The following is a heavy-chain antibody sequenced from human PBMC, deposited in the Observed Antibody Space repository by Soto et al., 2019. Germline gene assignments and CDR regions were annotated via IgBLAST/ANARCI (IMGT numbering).Heavy chain of an antibody. Sequence: ASVKVSCKASGYTFTSYGISWVRQAPGQGLEWMGWISAYNGNTNYAQKLQGRVTMTTDKSTSTAYMELSSLRSEDTAVYYCARIYYGSGFAHDYWGQGTLVTVSS. D-gene: IGHD3-10*01. CDR3: ARIYYGSGFAHDY. V-gene: IGHV1-18*04. J-gene: IGHJ4*02. CDR2: ISAYNGNT. CDR1: GYTFTSYG.